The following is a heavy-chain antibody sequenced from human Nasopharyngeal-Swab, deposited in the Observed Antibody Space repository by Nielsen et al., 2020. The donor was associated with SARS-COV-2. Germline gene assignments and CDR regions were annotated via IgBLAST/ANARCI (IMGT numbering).Heavy chain of an antibody. CDR3: AKPLYGDSPSDY. Sequence: WIRQPPGKGLEWVSAISGSGGSTYYADSVKGRFTISRDNSKNTLYLQMNSLRAEDTAVYYCAKPLYGDSPSDYWGQGTLVTVSS. J-gene: IGHJ4*02. CDR2: ISGSGGST. V-gene: IGHV3-23*01. D-gene: IGHD4-17*01.